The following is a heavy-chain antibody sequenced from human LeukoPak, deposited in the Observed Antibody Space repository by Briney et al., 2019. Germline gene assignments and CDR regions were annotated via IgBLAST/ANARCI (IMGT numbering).Heavy chain of an antibody. V-gene: IGHV3-21*01. CDR2: ISSSSSYI. CDR1: GFTFSSYS. Sequence: GGSLRLSCAASGFTFSSYSMNWVRQAPGKGLEWVSSISSSSSYIYYADSVKGRFTISRDNAKNSLYLQMNSLRAEATAVYYCARDIRLAAQYWGQGTLVTVSS. J-gene: IGHJ4*02. CDR3: ARDIRLAAQY. D-gene: IGHD6-6*01.